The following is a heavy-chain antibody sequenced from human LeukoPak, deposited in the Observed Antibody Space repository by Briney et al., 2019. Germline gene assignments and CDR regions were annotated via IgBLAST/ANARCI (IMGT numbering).Heavy chain of an antibody. J-gene: IGHJ4*02. D-gene: IGHD6-13*01. CDR3: ARDGTYSSSWYESPHYFDY. V-gene: IGHV1-2*02. CDR1: GYTFTGYY. Sequence: ASVKVSCKASGYTFTGYYMHWVRQAPGQGLEWMGWINPNSGGTNYAQKFQGRVTMTRDTSISTAYMELSRLRSDDTAVYYCARDGTYSSSWYESPHYFDYWGQGNLVTVSS. CDR2: INPNSGGT.